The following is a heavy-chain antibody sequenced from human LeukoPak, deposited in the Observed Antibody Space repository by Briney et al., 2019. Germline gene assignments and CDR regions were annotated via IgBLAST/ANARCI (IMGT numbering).Heavy chain of an antibody. Sequence: SETLSLTCTDSGYSISSGYYWGWIRQPPGEGLEWIGSIYHSGSTYYNPSLKSRVTISVDTSKNQFSLKLSSVTAADTAVYYCARAPDTAMVPPYYYYYMDVWGKGTTVTVSS. CDR3: ARAPDTAMVPPYYYYYMDV. V-gene: IGHV4-38-2*02. D-gene: IGHD5-18*01. CDR1: GYSISSGYY. J-gene: IGHJ6*03. CDR2: IYHSGST.